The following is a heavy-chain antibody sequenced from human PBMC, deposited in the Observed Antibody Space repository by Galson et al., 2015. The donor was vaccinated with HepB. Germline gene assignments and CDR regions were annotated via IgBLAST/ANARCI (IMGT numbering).Heavy chain of an antibody. CDR2: ISGSGNST. Sequence: SLRLSCAASGFTFSDYAMSWVRQAPGKGLEWVSAISGSGNSTFYADSVKGRFTISRDNSKNTLYLRMDSLRAEDTAVYYCAKREASGGAWLVPDCFDCWGQGTLVTVSS. CDR1: GFTFSDYA. J-gene: IGHJ4*02. D-gene: IGHD6-19*01. CDR3: AKREASGGAWLVPDCFDC. V-gene: IGHV3-23*01.